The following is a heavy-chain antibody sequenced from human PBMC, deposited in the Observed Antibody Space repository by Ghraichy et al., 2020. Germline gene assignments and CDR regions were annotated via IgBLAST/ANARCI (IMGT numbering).Heavy chain of an antibody. V-gene: IGHV1-69*13. Sequence: SVKVSCKASGGTFSSYAISWVRQAPGQGLEWMGGIIPIFGTANYAQKFQGRVTITADESTSTAYMELSSLRSEDTAVYYCARTAAEIVLVVYARGALDYWGQGTLVTVSS. J-gene: IGHJ4*02. D-gene: IGHD2-8*02. CDR1: GGTFSSYA. CDR2: IIPIFGTA. CDR3: ARTAAEIVLVVYARGALDY.